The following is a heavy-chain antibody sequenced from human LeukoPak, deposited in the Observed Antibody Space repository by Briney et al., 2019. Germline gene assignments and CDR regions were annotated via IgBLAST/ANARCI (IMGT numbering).Heavy chain of an antibody. D-gene: IGHD6-13*01. Sequence: ASVKLSCYASGYTFTGYDMHWGRQAPGQGLGWMGWINPNSGGTNYAQKFQGRVTMTRDTSISTAYMELSRLRSDDTAVYYCAREWSSSSPDDYWGQGTLVTVSS. CDR2: INPNSGGT. J-gene: IGHJ4*02. CDR1: GYTFTGYD. V-gene: IGHV1-2*02. CDR3: AREWSSSSPDDY.